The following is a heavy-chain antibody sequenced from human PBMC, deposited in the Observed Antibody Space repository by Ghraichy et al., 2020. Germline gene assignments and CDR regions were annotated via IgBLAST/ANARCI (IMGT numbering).Heavy chain of an antibody. D-gene: IGHD2-2*01. V-gene: IGHV4-39*01. CDR3: ARHSDIVVVPAASFFDY. Sequence: SETLSLTCTVSGGSISSSSYYWGWIRQPPGKGLEWIGSIYYSGSTYYNPSLKSRVTISVDTSKNQFSLKLSSVTAADTAVYYCARHSDIVVVPAASFFDYWGQGTLVTVSS. J-gene: IGHJ4*02. CDR1: GGSISSSSYY. CDR2: IYYSGST.